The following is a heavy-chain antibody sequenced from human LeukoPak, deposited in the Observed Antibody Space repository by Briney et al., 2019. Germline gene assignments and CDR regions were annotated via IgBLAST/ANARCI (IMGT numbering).Heavy chain of an antibody. CDR3: ARDYLVGAPDAFDI. CDR2: ISWNSGSI. CDR1: GFTFDDYA. Sequence: GGSLRLSCAASGFTFDDYAMHWVRQAPGKGLEWVSGISWNSGSIGYADSVKGRFTISRDNAKNSLYLQMNSLRAEDTALYYWARDYLVGAPDAFDIWGQGTMVTVSS. V-gene: IGHV3-9*01. J-gene: IGHJ3*02. D-gene: IGHD1-26*01.